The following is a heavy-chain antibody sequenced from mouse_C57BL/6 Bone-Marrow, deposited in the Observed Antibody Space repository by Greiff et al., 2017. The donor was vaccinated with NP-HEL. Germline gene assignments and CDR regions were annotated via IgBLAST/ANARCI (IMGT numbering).Heavy chain of an antibody. V-gene: IGHV1-55*01. CDR2: IYPGSGST. CDR3: ARYVGFYDWFAY. D-gene: IGHD2-3*01. CDR1: GYTFTSYW. Sequence: QVQLKQPGAELVKPGASVKMSCKASGYTFTSYWITWVKQRPGQGLEWIGDIYPGSGSTNYNEKFKSKATLTVDTSSSTAYMQLSSLTSEDSAVYYCARYVGFYDWFAYWGQGTLVTVSA. J-gene: IGHJ3*01.